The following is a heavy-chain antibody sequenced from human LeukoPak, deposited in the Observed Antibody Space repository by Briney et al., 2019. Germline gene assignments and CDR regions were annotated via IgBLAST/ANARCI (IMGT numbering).Heavy chain of an antibody. D-gene: IGHD2-2*01. CDR3: ARFCEYCSGTSGFGP. V-gene: IGHV3-53*01. J-gene: IGHJ5*02. Sequence: GGSLRLSCAASGFTVSSNCMSWVRQAPGKGLEWVSVIYSGGSTYYADSVKGRFTISRDNSKDTLDLQMNSLRAEDTAVYYCARFCEYCSGTSGFGPWGQGTLVIVSS. CDR1: GFTVSSNC. CDR2: IYSGGST.